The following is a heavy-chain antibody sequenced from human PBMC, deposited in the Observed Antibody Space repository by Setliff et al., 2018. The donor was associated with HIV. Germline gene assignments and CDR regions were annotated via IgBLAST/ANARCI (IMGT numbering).Heavy chain of an antibody. V-gene: IGHV4-4*09. CDR3: ARRSIVGSTRGYYYYALDV. CDR1: GGSINNHY. Sequence: SETLSLTCTVSGGSINNHYWYWIRQPPGKGLEWIGYIYISGTTNYNPSLKNRVTMSLDTPKNQVSLKLTSVTAADTAVYYCARRSIVGSTRGYYYYALDVWGQGTTVTVSS. CDR2: IYISGTT. J-gene: IGHJ6*02. D-gene: IGHD2-21*01.